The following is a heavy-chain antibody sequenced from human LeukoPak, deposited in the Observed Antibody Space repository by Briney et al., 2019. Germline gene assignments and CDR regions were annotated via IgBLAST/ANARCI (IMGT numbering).Heavy chain of an antibody. CDR2: IKEDGSEK. CDR3: ARGGQYSPY. J-gene: IGHJ4*02. Sequence: GGSLRLSCAASGFTFSSHWMTWVRQAPGKGLEWVANIKEDGSEKHSVDSVKGRFTISRDSAKNSLYLQMTSLRGEDTAVYYCARGGQYSPYWGQGTLVTVSS. V-gene: IGHV3-7*04. CDR1: GFTFSSHW. D-gene: IGHD5-18*01.